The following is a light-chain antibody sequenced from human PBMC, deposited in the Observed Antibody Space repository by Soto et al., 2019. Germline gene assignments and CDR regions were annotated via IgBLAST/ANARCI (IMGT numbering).Light chain of an antibody. CDR1: QSVSNK. Sequence: EIAMTQSAAALSVSPGQRVTLSCRASQSVSNKLAWYQQKPGQAPRLLIFGASYRATGIPARFSGSGSGTEFNLTISSLQSEDFAVYFCQQYDDWLRLTFGGGTKVDIK. CDR3: QQYDDWLRLT. CDR2: GAS. J-gene: IGKJ4*01. V-gene: IGKV3D-15*01.